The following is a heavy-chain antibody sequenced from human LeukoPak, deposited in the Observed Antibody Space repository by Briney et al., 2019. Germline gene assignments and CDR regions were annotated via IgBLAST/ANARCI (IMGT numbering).Heavy chain of an antibody. J-gene: IGHJ3*02. V-gene: IGHV1-2*02. CDR1: GYTFTGYY. CDR3: AREAWFGELKVFDI. Sequence: ASVKVSCKASGYTFTGYYMHWARQAPGQGLEWMGWINPNSGGTNYAQKFQGRVTMTRDTSISTAYMELSRLRSDDTAVYYCAREAWFGELKVFDIWGQGTMVTVSS. D-gene: IGHD3-10*01. CDR2: INPNSGGT.